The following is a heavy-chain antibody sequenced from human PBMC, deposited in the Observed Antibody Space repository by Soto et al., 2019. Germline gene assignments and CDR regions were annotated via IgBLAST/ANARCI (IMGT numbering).Heavy chain of an antibody. J-gene: IGHJ3*02. V-gene: IGHV4-34*01. D-gene: IGHD6-6*01. Sequence: SETLSLTCAVFDGSFSGYRWSWIRQPPGKGLEWIGEINHSGGTNYNPSLKSRVTISVDTSKNQFSLELSPVTAADTSVYYCARRPDGFDIWGQGTMVTVSS. CDR2: INHSGGT. CDR1: DGSFSGYR. CDR3: ARRPDGFDI.